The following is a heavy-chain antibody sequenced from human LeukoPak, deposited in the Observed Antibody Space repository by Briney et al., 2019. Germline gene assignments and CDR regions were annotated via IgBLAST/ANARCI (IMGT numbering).Heavy chain of an antibody. V-gene: IGHV4-34*01. D-gene: IGHD3-3*01. CDR1: GMSLSDYY. CDR2: INHGGST. Sequence: PSETLSLTCGVSGMSLSDYYWTCIRQSPGKGLEWIGEINHGGSTDYNPSLKSRVTISVDTSKNQFSLKLSSVTAADTAVYYCAREPYYDFWSGYYTGVDYWGQGTLVTVSS. J-gene: IGHJ4*02. CDR3: AREPYYDFWSGYYTGVDY.